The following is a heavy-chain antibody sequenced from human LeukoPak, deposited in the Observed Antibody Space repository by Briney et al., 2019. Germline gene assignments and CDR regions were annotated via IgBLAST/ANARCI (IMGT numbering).Heavy chain of an antibody. Sequence: ASVKVSCKASGYTFTIYDISWVRQAPGQGLEWMGWISAYNGYTNYAQKFQDRVTMPTDTSTRTAYMEVRSLRSDDTAVYFCARDRFRGSTGNHFAYWGQGTLVTVSS. J-gene: IGHJ4*02. CDR2: ISAYNGYT. CDR3: ARDRFRGSTGNHFAY. D-gene: IGHD1-26*01. CDR1: GYTFTIYD. V-gene: IGHV1-18*01.